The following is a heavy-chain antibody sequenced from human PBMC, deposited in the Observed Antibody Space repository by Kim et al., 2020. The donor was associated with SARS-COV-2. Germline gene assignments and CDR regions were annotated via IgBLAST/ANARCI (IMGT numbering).Heavy chain of an antibody. J-gene: IGHJ4*02. Sequence: YSADSVKGRFTISRDNTRNTLDLQMNSLRDEDTAIYYCAKALLGRYYFDYWGQGTLVTVSS. CDR3: AKALLGRYYFDY. D-gene: IGHD3-10*01. V-gene: IGHV3-23*01.